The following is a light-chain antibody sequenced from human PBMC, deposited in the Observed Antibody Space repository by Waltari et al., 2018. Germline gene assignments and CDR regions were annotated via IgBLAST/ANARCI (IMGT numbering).Light chain of an antibody. Sequence: DIQMTQSPSSLSASVGDRVTITCRASQSISSYLNWYQQKPGTAPKLLIYAASSLQSGVPSRFRGSGSGTDFTLTISSLQPEDFATYSCQQSYSTPFTFGPGTIVDIE. J-gene: IGKJ3*01. CDR1: QSISSY. CDR2: AAS. V-gene: IGKV1-39*01. CDR3: QQSYSTPFT.